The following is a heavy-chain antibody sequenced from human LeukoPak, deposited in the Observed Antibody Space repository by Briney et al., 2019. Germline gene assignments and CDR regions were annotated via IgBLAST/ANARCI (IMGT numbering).Heavy chain of an antibody. D-gene: IGHD5-18*01. CDR1: GGSFSGYY. CDR3: ARVRLWLRGPDY. Sequence: NPSETLSLTCAVYGGSFSGYYWSWIRQPPGKGLEWIGEINHSGSTNYNPSLKSRVTISVDTSKNQSSLKLSSVTAADTAVYYCARVRLWLRGPDYWGQGTLVTVSS. V-gene: IGHV4-34*01. J-gene: IGHJ4*02. CDR2: INHSGST.